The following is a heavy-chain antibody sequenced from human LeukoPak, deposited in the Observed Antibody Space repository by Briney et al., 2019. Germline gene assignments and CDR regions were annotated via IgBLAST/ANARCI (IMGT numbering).Heavy chain of an antibody. CDR1: GGSISSGGYY. CDR2: IYHSGST. D-gene: IGHD6-13*01. V-gene: IGHV4-30-2*01. CDR3: ARDGDGYSSSWYLY. J-gene: IGHJ4*02. Sequence: KPSETLSLTCTVSGGSISSGGYYWRWIRQPPGKGLEWIGYIYHSGSTYYNPSLKSRVTISVDRSKNQFSLKLSSVTAADTAVYYCARDGDGYSSSWYLYWGQGTLVTVSS.